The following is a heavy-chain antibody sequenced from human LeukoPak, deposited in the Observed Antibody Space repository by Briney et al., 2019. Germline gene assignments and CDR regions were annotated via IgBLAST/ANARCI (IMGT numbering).Heavy chain of an antibody. CDR1: GGSFSGYY. CDR2: INHSGST. D-gene: IGHD4-17*01. Sequence: PPETLSLTCAVYGGSFSGYYWSWIRQPPGKGLEWIGEINHSGSTNYNPSLKSRVTMSVDTSKNQFSLKLSSVTAADTAVYYCARDRTTYGTFDYWGQGTLVTVSS. CDR3: ARDRTTYGTFDY. V-gene: IGHV4-34*01. J-gene: IGHJ4*02.